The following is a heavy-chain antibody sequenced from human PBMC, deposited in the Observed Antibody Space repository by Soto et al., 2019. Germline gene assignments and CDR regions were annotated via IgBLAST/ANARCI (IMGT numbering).Heavy chain of an antibody. CDR1: GFSLTTSGVG. CDR2: IYWDDDK. Sequence: QITLNESGPTVVKPAETLTLTCTFSGFSLTTSGVGVGWIRQSPGKAPEWLALIYWDDDKRYSASLKSRLTITNDTSKTQVVLTMASVDPADTATYYCAHRSLRPVFGLVTTTAIYFDFWGQGTPVVVSS. D-gene: IGHD3-3*01. CDR3: AHRSLRPVFGLVTTTAIYFDF. J-gene: IGHJ4*02. V-gene: IGHV2-5*02.